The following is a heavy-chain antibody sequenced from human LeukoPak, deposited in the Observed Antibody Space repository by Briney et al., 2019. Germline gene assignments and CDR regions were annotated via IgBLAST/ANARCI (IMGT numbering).Heavy chain of an antibody. J-gene: IGHJ3*02. D-gene: IGHD3-16*01. CDR3: ARERGGDAFDI. Sequence: PGGSLRLSCAASAITFSSYWMHWVRQAPGKGLVWVSRINSDGSSASYADSVKGRFIISRDNAKNTLYLQMNSLRAEDTAVYYCARERGGDAFDIWGQGTMVTVSS. CDR2: INSDGSSA. V-gene: IGHV3-74*01. CDR1: AITFSSYW.